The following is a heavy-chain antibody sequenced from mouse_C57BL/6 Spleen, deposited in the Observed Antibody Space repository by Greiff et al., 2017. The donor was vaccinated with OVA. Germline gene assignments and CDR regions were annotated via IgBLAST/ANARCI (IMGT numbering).Heavy chain of an antibody. D-gene: IGHD2-1*01. CDR1: GYSITSGYY. J-gene: IGHJ3*01. Sequence: DVKLVESGPGLVKPSQSLSLTCSVTGYSITSGYYWNWIRQFPGNKLEWMGYISYDGSNNYNPSLKNRISITRDTSKNQFFLKLNSVTTEDTATYYCARAYGNYAWFAYWGQGTLVTVSA. V-gene: IGHV3-6*01. CDR3: ARAYGNYAWFAY. CDR2: ISYDGSN.